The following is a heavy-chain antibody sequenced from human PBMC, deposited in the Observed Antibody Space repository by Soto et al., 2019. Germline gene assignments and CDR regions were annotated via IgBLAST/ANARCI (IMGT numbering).Heavy chain of an antibody. CDR1: GGSFSGYY. CDR2: INHSGST. CDR3: ARGGYDRYSWFDP. J-gene: IGHJ5*02. D-gene: IGHD3-3*01. V-gene: IGHV4-34*01. Sequence: SETLSLTCAVYGGSFSGYYWSWTRPPPGKGLEWIGEINHSGSTNYNPSLKRRVTISVDTSKNQFSLKLSSVTAADTAVYYCARGGYDRYSWFDPWGQGTLVTVSS.